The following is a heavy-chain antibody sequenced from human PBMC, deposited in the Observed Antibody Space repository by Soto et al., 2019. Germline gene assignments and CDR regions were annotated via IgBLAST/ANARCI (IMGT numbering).Heavy chain of an antibody. CDR3: ARSITGTTSFDY. Sequence: EVQLVESGGDLVQPGGSLRLSCAASGFTFSDHYIDWVRQAPGNGLEWVGRSRDKGNSYSTDYAASVKGRFTISRDASKNSLYLQMNSLKTEDTALYYCARSITGTTSFDYWGQGTLVTVSS. V-gene: IGHV3-72*01. D-gene: IGHD1-7*01. CDR2: SRDKGNSYST. CDR1: GFTFSDHY. J-gene: IGHJ4*02.